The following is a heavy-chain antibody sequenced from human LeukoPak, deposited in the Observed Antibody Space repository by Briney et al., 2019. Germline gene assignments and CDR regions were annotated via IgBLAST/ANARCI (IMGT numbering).Heavy chain of an antibody. CDR3: ARDSDYDYSFDY. V-gene: IGHV1-2*06. CDR1: GYTFTGYY. Sequence: GASVKVSCKASGYTFTGYYMHWVRQAPGQGLEWMGRINPNSGGTNYAQKFQGRVTMTRDTSISTAYMELSRLRSDDTAVYYCARDSDYDYSFDYWGQGTLVTVSS. J-gene: IGHJ4*02. CDR2: INPNSGGT. D-gene: IGHD5-12*01.